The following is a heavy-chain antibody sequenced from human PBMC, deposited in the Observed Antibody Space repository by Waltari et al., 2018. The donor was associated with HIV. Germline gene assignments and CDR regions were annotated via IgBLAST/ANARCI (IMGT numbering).Heavy chain of an antibody. CDR2: INHSGST. CDR1: GGSFSGYY. V-gene: IGHV4-34*01. Sequence: QVQLQQWGAGLLKPSETLSLTCAVYGGSFSGYYWNRIRQPPGKGLEWIGEINHSGSTNYNPSLKSRVTISVDTSKNQFSLNLTSVTAADTAIYYCAMAPTSSSWYRYLDSWGQGTLVTVSS. D-gene: IGHD6-13*01. J-gene: IGHJ4*02. CDR3: AMAPTSSSWYRYLDS.